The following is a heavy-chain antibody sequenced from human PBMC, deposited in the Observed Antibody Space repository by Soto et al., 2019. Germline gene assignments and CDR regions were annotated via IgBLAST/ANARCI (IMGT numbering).Heavy chain of an antibody. J-gene: IGHJ4*02. V-gene: IGHV4-39*01. Sequence: QLQLQESGPGLVKPSETLSLTCTVSGGSISSSSYYWGWIRQPPGKGLEWIGSINYSGSTYYNPSLKRRVTISVDTSKNQFSLKLSSVTAADTAVYYCASQDIGVVVAATWGQGTLVTVSS. CDR3: ASQDIGVVVAAT. D-gene: IGHD2-15*01. CDR1: GGSISSSSYY. CDR2: INYSGST.